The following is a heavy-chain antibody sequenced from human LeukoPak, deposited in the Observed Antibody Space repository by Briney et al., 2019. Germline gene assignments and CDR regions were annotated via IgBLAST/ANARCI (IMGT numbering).Heavy chain of an antibody. CDR2: IYYSGST. CDR1: GGSISSSSYY. CDR3: ARDRQQLVRGDYFDY. D-gene: IGHD6-13*01. V-gene: IGHV4-39*07. Sequence: SETLSLTCTVSGGSISSSSYYWGWVRQPPGKGLEWIGSIYYSGSTYYNPSLKSRVTISVDTSKNQFSLKVSSVTAADTAVYYCARDRQQLVRGDYFDYWGQGTLVTVSS. J-gene: IGHJ4*02.